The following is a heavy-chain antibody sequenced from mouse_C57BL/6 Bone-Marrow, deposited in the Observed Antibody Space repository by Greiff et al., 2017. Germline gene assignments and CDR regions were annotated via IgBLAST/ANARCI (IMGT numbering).Heavy chain of an antibody. J-gene: IGHJ2*01. CDR3: ARASPGSTYKY. V-gene: IGHV1-9*01. CDR1: GYTFTGYW. D-gene: IGHD5-1*01. CDR2: ILPGSGST. Sequence: QVQLQQSGAELMKPGASVKLSCKATGYTFTGYWIEWVKQRPGHGLEWIGEILPGSGSTNYNEKFKGKATFTADKSSNTAYMQRSSLTTEDSAIYYCARASPGSTYKYWGQGTTLPVSS.